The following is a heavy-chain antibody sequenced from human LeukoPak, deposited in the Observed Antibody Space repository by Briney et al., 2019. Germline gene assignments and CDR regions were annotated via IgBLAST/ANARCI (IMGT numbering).Heavy chain of an antibody. Sequence: SETLSLTCTVSGGSISSYYWSWIRQPAGKGLEWIGRIYTSGSTNYNPSLKSRVTMSVDTSKNQFSLKLSSVTAADTVVYYCARDGTYYYGSGNNWFDPWGQGTLVTVSS. V-gene: IGHV4-4*07. CDR2: IYTSGST. CDR3: ARDGTYYYGSGNNWFDP. D-gene: IGHD3-10*01. CDR1: GGSISSYY. J-gene: IGHJ5*02.